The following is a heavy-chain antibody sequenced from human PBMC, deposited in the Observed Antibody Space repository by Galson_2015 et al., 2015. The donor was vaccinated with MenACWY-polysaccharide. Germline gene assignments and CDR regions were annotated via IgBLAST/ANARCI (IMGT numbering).Heavy chain of an antibody. CDR3: ARGHYGMDV. V-gene: IGHV3-7*01. J-gene: IGHJ6*02. CDR1: GFTFSGYW. CDR2: IKKDGSEK. Sequence: SLRLSCAASGFTFSGYWMSWVRQAPGKGLEWVANIKKDGSEKYCVDSVRGRFTISRDNGRSSLYLQMNGLRAEDTAVYYCARGHYGMDVWGQGTTVIVS.